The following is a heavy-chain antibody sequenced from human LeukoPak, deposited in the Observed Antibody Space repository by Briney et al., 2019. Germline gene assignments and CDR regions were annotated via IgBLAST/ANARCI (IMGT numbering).Heavy chain of an antibody. CDR1: GGSISSYY. CDR3: ARSTGYCSAGSCYPQFDY. CDR2: IYYSGST. Sequence: SETLSLTCTVSGGSISSYYWSWIRQPPGKGLEWIGYIYYSGSTNYNSSFKSRVTISIDTSKNQFSLRLSSVTAADTAVYYCARSTGYCSAGSCYPQFDYWGQGTLVTVSS. J-gene: IGHJ4*02. D-gene: IGHD2-15*01. V-gene: IGHV4-59*01.